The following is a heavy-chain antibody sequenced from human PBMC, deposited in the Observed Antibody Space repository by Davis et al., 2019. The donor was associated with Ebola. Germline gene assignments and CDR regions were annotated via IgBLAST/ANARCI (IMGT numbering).Heavy chain of an antibody. CDR3: AKMTTVTTFGGMDV. CDR1: GFNFRNYG. D-gene: IGHD4-17*01. V-gene: IGHV3-21*04. J-gene: IGHJ6*02. Sequence: PGGSLRLSCAASGFNFRNYGMNWVRQAPGKGLEWVSSISSSSSYIYYADSVKGRFTISRDNSKNTLYLQMNSLSEDTAVYYCAKMTTVTTFGGMDVWGQGTTVTVSS. CDR2: ISSSSSYI.